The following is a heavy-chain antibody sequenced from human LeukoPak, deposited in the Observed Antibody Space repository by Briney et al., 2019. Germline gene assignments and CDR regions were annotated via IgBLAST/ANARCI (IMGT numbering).Heavy chain of an antibody. J-gene: IGHJ6*04. CDR1: GFTVSSNY. V-gene: IGHV3-53*01. CDR2: IYSGGST. D-gene: IGHD2-15*01. Sequence: GGSLRLSCAASGFTVSSNYMSWVRQAPGKGLEWVSVIYSGGSTYYADSVKGRFTISRDNSKNTLYLQMNSLRAEDTAVYYCARSRPPYCSGGSCYYYYGMDVWGKGTTVTVSS. CDR3: ARSRPPYCSGGSCYYYYGMDV.